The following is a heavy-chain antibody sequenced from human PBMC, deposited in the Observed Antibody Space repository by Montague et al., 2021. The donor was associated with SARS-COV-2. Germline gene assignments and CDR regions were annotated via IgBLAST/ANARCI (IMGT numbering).Heavy chain of an antibody. CDR3: ARAQNICFIANCVNCFDH. D-gene: IGHD2-15*01. V-gene: IGHV4-34*01. J-gene: IGHJ4*02. CDR1: GESVSGYY. CDR2: INHSGST. Sequence: SETLSLTCAVYGESVSGYYWTWIRQPPGKGLEWIGEINHSGSTDYNPSLKSRVTISVHTSRNQFSLNLSSVTAADTAGYFCARAQNICFIANCVNCFDHWGQGALVTVSS.